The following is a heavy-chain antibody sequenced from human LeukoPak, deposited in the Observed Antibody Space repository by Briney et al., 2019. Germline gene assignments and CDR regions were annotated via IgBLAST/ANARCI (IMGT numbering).Heavy chain of an antibody. J-gene: IGHJ4*02. CDR3: ARTGPGIAARNYFDY. CDR1: GGSISSYY. Sequence: SETLSLTCTVSGGSISSYYWSWIRQPPGKALEWIGYIYYSGSTNYNPSLKSRVTISVDTSKNQFSLKLSSVTAADTAVYYCARTGPGIAARNYFDYWGQGTLVTVSS. CDR2: IYYSGST. D-gene: IGHD6-6*01. V-gene: IGHV4-59*01.